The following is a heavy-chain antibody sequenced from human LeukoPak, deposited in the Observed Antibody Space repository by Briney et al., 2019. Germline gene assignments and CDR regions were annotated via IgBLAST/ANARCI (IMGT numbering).Heavy chain of an antibody. CDR3: ARGYCSSTSCYYIDY. Sequence: SETLSLTCAVYGGSFSGYYWSWIRQPPGKGLEWIGEINHSGSTNYNPSLKSRVTISVVTSKNQFSLKLSSVTAADTAVYYCARGYCSSTSCYYIDYWGQGTLVTVSS. CDR2: INHSGST. J-gene: IGHJ4*02. CDR1: GGSFSGYY. D-gene: IGHD2-2*01. V-gene: IGHV4-34*01.